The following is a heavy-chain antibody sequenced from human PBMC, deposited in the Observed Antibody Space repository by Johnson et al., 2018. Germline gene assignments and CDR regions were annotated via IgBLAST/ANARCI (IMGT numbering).Heavy chain of an antibody. D-gene: IGHD3-22*01. CDR2: ISSSGSTI. CDR3: AREVVVVPNDAFDI. J-gene: IGHJ3*02. CDR1: GFTFSRYT. Sequence: VQLVESGGGLAQPGGSLRLSCAASGFTFSRYTMNWVRQAPGKGLEWISYISSSGSTIHYADSVKGRFTISRDNAKNSLYLQMNSLRAEDTAVYYCAREVVVVPNDAFDIGGQGTSVTVSS. V-gene: IGHV3-48*04.